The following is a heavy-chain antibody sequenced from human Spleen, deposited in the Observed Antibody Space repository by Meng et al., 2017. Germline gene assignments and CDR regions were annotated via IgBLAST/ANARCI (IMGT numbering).Heavy chain of an antibody. J-gene: IGHJ6*02. CDR2: ISSSSYI. Sequence: GESLKISCAASGFTFSSYSMNWVRQAPGKGLEWVSSISSSSYIYYADSVKGRFTISRDNAKNSLYLQMNSLRAEDTAVYYCASIRGPAAIGYYYYGMDVWGQGTTVTVSS. CDR1: GFTFSSYS. CDR3: ASIRGPAAIGYYYYGMDV. V-gene: IGHV3-21*01. D-gene: IGHD2-2*01.